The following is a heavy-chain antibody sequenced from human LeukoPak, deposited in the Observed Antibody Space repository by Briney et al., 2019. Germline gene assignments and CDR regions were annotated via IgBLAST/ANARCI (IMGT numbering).Heavy chain of an antibody. J-gene: IGHJ3*02. CDR3: ARGRKALAPRAFDI. D-gene: IGHD1-14*01. V-gene: IGHV4-34*01. CDR1: GFTFSSYT. Sequence: GSLRLSCAASGFTFSSYTMNWVRQAPGKGLEWIGEINHSGSTNYNPSLKSRVTISVDTSKNQFSLKLSSVTAADTAVYYCARGRKALAPRAFDIWGQGTMVTVSS. CDR2: INHSGST.